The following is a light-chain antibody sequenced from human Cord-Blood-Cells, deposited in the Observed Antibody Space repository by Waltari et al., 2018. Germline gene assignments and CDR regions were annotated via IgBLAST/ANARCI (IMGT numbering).Light chain of an antibody. J-gene: IGKJ1*01. V-gene: IGKV3-11*01. CDR1: QSVSSY. Sequence: DIVLTQSPATLSLSPGERATLSCRASQSVSSYLAWYQQKPGQAPRLLIYDASNRAPGIPARFSGSGSGTDFTLTISSLEPEDFAVYYCQQRSNWPWTFGQGTKVEIK. CDR3: QQRSNWPWT. CDR2: DAS.